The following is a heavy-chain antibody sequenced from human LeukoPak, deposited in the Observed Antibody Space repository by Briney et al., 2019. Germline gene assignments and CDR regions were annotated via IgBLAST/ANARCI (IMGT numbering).Heavy chain of an antibody. D-gene: IGHD1-26*01. CDR2: ISSSGSTI. CDR1: GFTFSDYY. CDR3: ARDQSRWELPNSAFDY. J-gene: IGHJ4*02. V-gene: IGHV3-11*01. Sequence: GGSLRLSCAASGFTFSDYYMSWIRQAPGKGLEWVSYISSSGSTIYYADSVKGRFTISRDNAKNSLYLQMNSLRAEDTAVYYCARDQSRWELPNSAFDYWGQGTLVTVSS.